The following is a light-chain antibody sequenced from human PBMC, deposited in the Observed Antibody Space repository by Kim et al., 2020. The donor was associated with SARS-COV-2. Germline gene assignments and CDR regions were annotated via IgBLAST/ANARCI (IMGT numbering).Light chain of an antibody. V-gene: IGLV6-57*04. J-gene: IGLJ2*01. Sequence: NFMLTQPHSVSESPGKTVTISCTRSSGSIDDNYVQWYQQRPGGVPTTVIYEDDQRPSGVSDRFSGSIDNSSNSASLTISGLRTEDEADGCCQSYNRDNVIFGGGTHLTVL. CDR3: QSYNRDNVI. CDR1: SGSIDDNY. CDR2: EDD.